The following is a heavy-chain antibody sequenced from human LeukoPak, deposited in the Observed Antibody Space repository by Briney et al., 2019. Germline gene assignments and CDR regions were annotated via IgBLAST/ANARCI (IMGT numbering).Heavy chain of an antibody. D-gene: IGHD6-19*01. Sequence: PGGYLRLSCAASGFTVSSNYMSWVRQAPGKGLEWVSVIYSGGNTYYADSVKGRFTISKDNSKNTLYLQMNSLRVEDTAVYYCARDPGHSGLYGDYWGQGTVVPASS. CDR1: GFTVSSNY. J-gene: IGHJ4*02. V-gene: IGHV3-53*01. CDR3: ARDPGHSGLYGDY. CDR2: IYSGGNT.